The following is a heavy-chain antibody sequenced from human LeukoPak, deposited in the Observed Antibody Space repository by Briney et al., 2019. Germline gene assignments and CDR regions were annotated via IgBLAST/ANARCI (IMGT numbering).Heavy chain of an antibody. V-gene: IGHV3-30*03. CDR2: ISYDGRNK. CDR1: GFTFSSYG. D-gene: IGHD3-22*01. Sequence: GGSLRLSCAASGFTFSSYGMHWVRQAPGKGLEWVAVISYDGRNKYYADSVKGRFTISRDNSKNTLYLPMNSLRVEDTAVYYCATAPHYSDSSGYPGYWGQGTLVTVSS. J-gene: IGHJ4*02. CDR3: ATAPHYSDSSGYPGY.